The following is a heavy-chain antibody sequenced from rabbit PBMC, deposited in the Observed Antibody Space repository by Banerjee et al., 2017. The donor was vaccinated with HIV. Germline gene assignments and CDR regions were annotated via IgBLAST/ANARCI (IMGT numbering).Heavy chain of an antibody. CDR3: VSYDDYGDRNL. CDR2: IDPVFRST. V-gene: IGHV1S7*01. D-gene: IGHD2-1*01. J-gene: IGHJ4*01. Sequence: QLKENGGGLVQPGESLKLSCKASGFDFNIYYMNWVRQAPGKGLEWIGYIDPVFRSTYYASWVNGRFTISSHNAQNTLYLQLNSLTAADTATYFCVSYDDYGDRNLWGPGTLVTV. CDR1: GFDFNIYY.